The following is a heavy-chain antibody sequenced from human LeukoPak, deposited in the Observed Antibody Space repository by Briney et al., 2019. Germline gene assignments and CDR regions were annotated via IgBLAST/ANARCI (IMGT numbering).Heavy chain of an antibody. Sequence: ASVKVSCKASGYTFTDYYIHWVRQAPGQGLEWMGWINPNSGGTNYAQKFQGRVTMTRDTSISTAYMELSRLRSGDTAVYYCTRRLGYCSSSNCYDLGYWGQGTQVTVSS. V-gene: IGHV1-2*02. CDR3: TRRLGYCSSSNCYDLGY. CDR2: INPNSGGT. CDR1: GYTFTDYY. D-gene: IGHD2-2*01. J-gene: IGHJ4*02.